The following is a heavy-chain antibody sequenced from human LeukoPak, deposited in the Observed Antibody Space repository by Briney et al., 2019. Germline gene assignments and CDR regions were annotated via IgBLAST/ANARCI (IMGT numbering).Heavy chain of an antibody. CDR2: IKQDGSEK. D-gene: IGHD6-19*01. CDR1: GFTFSSYW. Sequence: GGSLGLSCAASGFTFSSYWMSWVRQAPGKGLEWVANIKQDGSEKYYVDSVKGRFTISRDNAKNSLYLQMNSLRAEDTAVYYCAKTRLGAVAGAWGQGTLVTVSS. CDR3: AKTRLGAVAGA. V-gene: IGHV3-7*01. J-gene: IGHJ5*02.